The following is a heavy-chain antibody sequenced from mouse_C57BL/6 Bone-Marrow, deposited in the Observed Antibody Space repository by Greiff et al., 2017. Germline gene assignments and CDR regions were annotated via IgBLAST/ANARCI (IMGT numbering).Heavy chain of an antibody. V-gene: IGHV1-64*01. Sequence: QVQLQQPGAELVKPGASVKLSCKASGYTFTSYWMHWVKQRPGQGLEWIGMIHPNSGSTNYNEKFKSKATLPVDKSSSTAYMQLSSLTSEDSAVYYCAEMGSFYWYFDVWGTGTTVTVSS. CDR3: AEMGSFYWYFDV. D-gene: IGHD2-3*01. CDR1: GYTFTSYW. CDR2: IHPNSGST. J-gene: IGHJ1*03.